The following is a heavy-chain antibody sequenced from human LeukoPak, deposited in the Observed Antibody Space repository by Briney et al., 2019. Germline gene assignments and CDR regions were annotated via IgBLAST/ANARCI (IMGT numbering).Heavy chain of an antibody. J-gene: IGHJ4*02. CDR2: IRSKDFDGTL. CDR1: AFTFDVYA. D-gene: IGHD2-21*02. CDR3: TRDAVTVHFDY. V-gene: IGHV3-49*03. Sequence: GGSLSLSCSASAFTFDVYAVRWFRQAPGKGLEWVGFIRSKDFDGTLEYAASVRGRFTNSRDDSKSIAYLQMNSLKTEDTAVYYCTRDAVTVHFDYWSQGTLVSVSS.